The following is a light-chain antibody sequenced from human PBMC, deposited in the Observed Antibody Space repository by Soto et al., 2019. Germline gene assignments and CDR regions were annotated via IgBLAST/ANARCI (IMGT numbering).Light chain of an antibody. CDR1: TSDVGGYNY. CDR3: SSYTTSVTVL. Sequence: QSALTQPASVSGSPGQSITISCTGTTSDVGGYNYVSWYQQHPGKAPKLMIYEVTTRPSGVSDRFSGSKSGNTASLTISGLQAEDEADYYCSSYTTSVTVLFGGGTKLTVL. CDR2: EVT. V-gene: IGLV2-14*01. J-gene: IGLJ2*01.